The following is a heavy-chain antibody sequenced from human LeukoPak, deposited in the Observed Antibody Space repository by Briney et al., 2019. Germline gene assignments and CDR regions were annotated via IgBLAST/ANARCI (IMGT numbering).Heavy chain of an antibody. CDR2: IYHSGST. J-gene: IGHJ5*02. D-gene: IGHD3-3*01. V-gene: IGHV4-30-2*01. CDR1: GGSISSGGYY. Sequence: PSETLSLTCTVSGGSISSGGYYWSWIRQPPGKGLEWIGYIYHSGSTYYNPSLKSRVTISVDRSKNQFSLKLSSVTAADTAVYYCARMLLEWSENWFDPWGQGTLVTVSS. CDR3: ARMLLEWSENWFDP.